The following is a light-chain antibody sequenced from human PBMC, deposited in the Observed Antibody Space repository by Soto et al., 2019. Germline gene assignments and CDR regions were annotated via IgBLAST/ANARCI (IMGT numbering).Light chain of an antibody. Sequence: DIQMTQSPSSLSASVGDRVTITCRASQSISSYLNWYQQKPGKAPKLLIYAASSLQSGVPSRFSGSGSGTDFTLTISRLQPEDFATYCCHQSYSTPWTFGQGTKVEIK. J-gene: IGKJ1*01. CDR2: AAS. CDR1: QSISSY. CDR3: HQSYSTPWT. V-gene: IGKV1-39*01.